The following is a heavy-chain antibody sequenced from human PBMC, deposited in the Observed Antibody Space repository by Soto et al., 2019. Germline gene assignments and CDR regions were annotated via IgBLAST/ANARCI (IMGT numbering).Heavy chain of an antibody. Sequence: QVQLVESGAGVVQPGRSLRLSCAASGFTFSSYGMHWVRQAPGKGLEWVAVIWYDGSNKYYADSVKGRFTISRDNSKNPLYLQINFLRAEDTAVSYCAREPSSTNYYYYGMDVWGQGTTVTVSS. CDR3: AREPSSTNYYYYGMDV. V-gene: IGHV3-33*01. D-gene: IGHD2-2*01. CDR1: GFTFSSYG. J-gene: IGHJ6*02. CDR2: IWYDGSNK.